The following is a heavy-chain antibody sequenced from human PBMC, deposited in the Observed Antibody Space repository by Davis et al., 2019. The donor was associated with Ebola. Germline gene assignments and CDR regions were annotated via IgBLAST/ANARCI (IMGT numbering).Heavy chain of an antibody. V-gene: IGHV3-23*01. CDR1: GFTFNTYA. J-gene: IGHJ4*02. Sequence: GESLKISCAASGFTFNTYAMTWVRQPPGKGLNWVSTISGSDAGTYYADSVKGRFTISRDNSKNMLYLQMNGLRAEDTAVYYCAKDPGRSPQSPLDYWGQGTLVTVSS. CDR3: AKDPGRSPQSPLDY. CDR2: ISGSDAGT.